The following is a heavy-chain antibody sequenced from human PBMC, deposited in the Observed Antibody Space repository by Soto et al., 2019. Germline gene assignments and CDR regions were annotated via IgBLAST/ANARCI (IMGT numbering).Heavy chain of an antibody. CDR2: ISGSGGST. CDR3: AKVRETYYYDSSGSPYYFDY. V-gene: IGHV3-23*01. J-gene: IGHJ4*02. Sequence: SLRLSCAASGFTFSSYAMSWVRQAPGKGLEWVSAISGSGGSTYYADSVKGRFTISRDNSKNTLYLQMNSLRAEDTAVYYCAKVRETYYYDSSGSPYYFDYWGQGTLVTVSS. D-gene: IGHD3-22*01. CDR1: GFTFSSYA.